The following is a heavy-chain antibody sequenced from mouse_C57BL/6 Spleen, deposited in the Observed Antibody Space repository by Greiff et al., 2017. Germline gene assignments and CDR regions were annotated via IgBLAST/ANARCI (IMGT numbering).Heavy chain of an antibody. J-gene: IGHJ2*01. V-gene: IGHV1-80*01. Sequence: QVQLQQSGAELVKPGASVKISCKASGYAFSSYWMNWVKQRPGKGLEWIGQIYPGDGDTNYNGKFKGKATLTADKSSSTAYMQLSSLTSEDSAVYFCAREFITTVVAFDYWGQGTTLTVAS. CDR3: AREFITTVVAFDY. CDR1: GYAFSSYW. D-gene: IGHD1-1*01. CDR2: IYPGDGDT.